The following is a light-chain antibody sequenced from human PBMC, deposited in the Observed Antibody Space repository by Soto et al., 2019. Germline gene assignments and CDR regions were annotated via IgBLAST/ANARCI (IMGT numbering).Light chain of an antibody. V-gene: IGLV2-11*01. CDR2: DVS. CDR1: SSDVGGYNY. CDR3: CSYAGTYTQWL. Sequence: QSALTQPRSVSGSPGQSVTISCTGTSSDVGGYNYVSWYQQHPGKAPKLVIYDVSKRPSGVPDRFSGSKSGNTASLTVSGLQAEDEADYSCCSYAGTYTQWLFGGGTKVTVL. J-gene: IGLJ3*02.